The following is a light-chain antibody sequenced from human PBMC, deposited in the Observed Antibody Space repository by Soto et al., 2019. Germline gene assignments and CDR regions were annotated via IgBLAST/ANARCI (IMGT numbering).Light chain of an antibody. CDR2: GAS. V-gene: IGKV3-20*01. Sequence: EIVLTQSPCTLSLSPGERATLSCRASQSVSNNYLACYQQKPGQAPRLLIYGASNRATGIPDRFSGSGSGTDFTLTISRLEPEDFAMYYCQQYGASPWTFGQGTKVDIK. CDR1: QSVSNNY. J-gene: IGKJ1*01. CDR3: QQYGASPWT.